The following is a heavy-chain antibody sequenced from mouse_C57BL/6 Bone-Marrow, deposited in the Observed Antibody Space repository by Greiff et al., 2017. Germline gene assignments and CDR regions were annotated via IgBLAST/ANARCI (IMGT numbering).Heavy chain of an antibody. CDR1: GYTFTNYW. V-gene: IGHV1-63*01. CDR2: IYPGGGYT. D-gene: IGHD2-1*01. J-gene: IGHJ1*03. CDR3: ARSLDGNYWYFDV. Sequence: VQLVESGAELVRPGTSVKMSCKASGYTFTNYWIGWAKQRPGHGLEWIGDIYPGGGYTNYNEKFKGKATLTADKSSSTAYMQFSSLTSEDSAIYYCARSLDGNYWYFDVWGTGTTVTVSS.